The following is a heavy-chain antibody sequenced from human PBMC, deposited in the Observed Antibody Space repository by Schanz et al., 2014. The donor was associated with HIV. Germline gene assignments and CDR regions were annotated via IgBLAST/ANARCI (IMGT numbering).Heavy chain of an antibody. V-gene: IGHV3-23*04. Sequence: VQLVESGGGVVQPGRSLRLSCAASGFTFNSYGMYWVRQAPGKGLEWVSSISGSGVSTFYAGSVKGRLAISRDKSKNTLYLQMNSLRVEDTAVYYCAKMARSVAANTNFDYWGQGTLVTVSS. CDR1: GFTFNSYG. J-gene: IGHJ4*02. CDR3: AKMARSVAANTNFDY. CDR2: ISGSGVST. D-gene: IGHD6-19*01.